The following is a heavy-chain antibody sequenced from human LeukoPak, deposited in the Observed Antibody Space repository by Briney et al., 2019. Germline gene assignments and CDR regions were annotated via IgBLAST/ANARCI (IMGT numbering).Heavy chain of an antibody. D-gene: IGHD5-18*01. V-gene: IGHV3-30*04. Sequence: GGSLRLSCAASGFTFSYYAMHWVRQAPGKGLEWVASISYDGRNKYHTDSVKGRFTISRGNSKNTLYLQMNSLRGEDTAVYYCARDGSDTAMVRYGMDVWGQGTTVTVS. CDR1: GFTFSYYA. CDR3: ARDGSDTAMVRYGMDV. CDR2: ISYDGRNK. J-gene: IGHJ6*02.